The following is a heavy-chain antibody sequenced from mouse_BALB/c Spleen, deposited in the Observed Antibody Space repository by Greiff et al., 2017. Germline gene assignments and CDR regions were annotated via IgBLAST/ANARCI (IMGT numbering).Heavy chain of an antibody. CDR2: IYPGDGDT. D-gene: IGHD1-1*01. J-gene: IGHJ1*01. CDR1: GYTFTSYW. CDR3: ARSWGYGSSPYWYFDV. V-gene: IGHV1-87*01. Sequence: QVQLQQSGAELARPGASVKLSCKASGYTFTSYWMQWVKQRPGQGLEWIGAIYPGDGDTRYTQKFKGKATLTADKSSSTAYMQLSSLASEDSAVYYCARSWGYGSSPYWYFDVWGAGTTVTVSS.